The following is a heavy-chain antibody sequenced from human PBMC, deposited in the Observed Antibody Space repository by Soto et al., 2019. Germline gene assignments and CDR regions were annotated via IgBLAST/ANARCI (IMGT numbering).Heavy chain of an antibody. CDR2: ISGSGGST. CDR1: GFTFSNAR. Sequence: EVQLVESGGGLVKPGESLRLSCAASGFTFSNARMNWVRQAPGKGLEWVSAISGSGGSTYYADSVKGRFTISRDNSKNTLYLQMNSLRAEDTAVYYCAIVGSGWYSWFDPWGQGTLVTVSS. V-gene: IGHV3-23*04. J-gene: IGHJ5*02. D-gene: IGHD6-19*01. CDR3: AIVGSGWYSWFDP.